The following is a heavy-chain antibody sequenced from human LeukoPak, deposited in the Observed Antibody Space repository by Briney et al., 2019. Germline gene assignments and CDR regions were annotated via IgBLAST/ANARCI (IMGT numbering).Heavy chain of an antibody. CDR2: MFHSGDN. CDR3: ARRDCSGASCYFHY. Sequence: SETLSLTCAVSGYSISSGYYWGWIRQPPGKGLERIGNMFHSGDNSYNPSLMSRVTTSVDTSKNQLSLRLTSVTAADTAVYYCARRDCSGASCYFHYWGQGTLVTVSS. V-gene: IGHV4-38-2*01. CDR1: GYSISSGYY. D-gene: IGHD2-15*01. J-gene: IGHJ4*02.